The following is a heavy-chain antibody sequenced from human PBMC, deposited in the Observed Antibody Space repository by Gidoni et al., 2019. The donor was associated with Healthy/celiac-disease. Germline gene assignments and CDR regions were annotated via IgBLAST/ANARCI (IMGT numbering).Heavy chain of an antibody. CDR3: AKGPMVRGGGAFDI. CDR2: ISGSGGST. Sequence: EVQLLESGGGLVQPGGSLRLSCAASGFTFSSYAMSGVRQAPGKGREWVSAISGSGGSTYYADSVKGRFTISRDNSKNTLYLQMNSLRAEDTAVDYCAKGPMVRGGGAFDIWGQGTMVTVSS. D-gene: IGHD3-10*01. J-gene: IGHJ3*02. CDR1: GFTFSSYA. V-gene: IGHV3-23*01.